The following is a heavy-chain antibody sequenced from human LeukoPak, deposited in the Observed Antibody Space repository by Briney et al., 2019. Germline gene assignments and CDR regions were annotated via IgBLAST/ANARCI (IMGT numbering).Heavy chain of an antibody. V-gene: IGHV3-23*01. CDR1: GFTFNTYA. Sequence: GGSLRLSCAASGFTFNTYAMSWVRQAPWERLQWVSGISDNTYYADSVRGRFTISRDNSKNTLYLQMNSLRAEDTAVYYCARHRSSWLIDYWGQVPLVTVSS. J-gene: IGHJ4*02. CDR3: ARHRSSWLIDY. CDR2: ISDNT. D-gene: IGHD6-6*01.